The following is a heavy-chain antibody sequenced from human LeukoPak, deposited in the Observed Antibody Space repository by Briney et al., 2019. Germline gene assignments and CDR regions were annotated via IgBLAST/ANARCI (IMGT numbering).Heavy chain of an antibody. CDR2: ITWHSGSM. D-gene: IGHD6-6*01. CDR1: GFNFYDYA. V-gene: IGHV3-9*01. J-gene: IGHJ5*02. Sequence: PGGSLRPSCAASGFNFYDYAMNWVRQAPGKGLEWVSGITWHSGSMGYADSVKGRFTITRDNSKNTLYLQMNSLRAEDTAVYYCARDSISTSSGWFDPWGQGTLVTVSS. CDR3: ARDSISTSSGWFDP.